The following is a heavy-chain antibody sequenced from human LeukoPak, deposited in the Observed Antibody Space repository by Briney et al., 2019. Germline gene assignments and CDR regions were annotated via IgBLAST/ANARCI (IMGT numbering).Heavy chain of an antibody. CDR2: ISYDGSNK. CDR1: GFTFGSYA. V-gene: IGHV3-30-3*01. Sequence: GGSLRLSCAASGFTFGSYAMHWVRQAPGKGLEWVAVISYDGSNKYYADSVKGRFTISRDNSKNTLYLQMNSLRAEDTAVYYCASSRGYSGYDPIDYWGQGTLVTVSS. CDR3: ASSRGYSGYDPIDY. D-gene: IGHD5-12*01. J-gene: IGHJ4*02.